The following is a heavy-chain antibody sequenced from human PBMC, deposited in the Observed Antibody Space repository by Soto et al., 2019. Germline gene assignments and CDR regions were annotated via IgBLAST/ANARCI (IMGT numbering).Heavy chain of an antibody. V-gene: IGHV3-23*01. CDR3: AKDQNLAAAGSFDY. CDR1: GXTFSSYA. Sequence: LRLSCAASGXTFSSYAMSWVRQAPGKGLEWVSAISGSGGSTYYADSVKGRFTISRDNSKNTLYLQMNSLRAEDTAVYYCAKDQNLAAAGSFDYWGQGTLVTVSS. CDR2: ISGSGGST. J-gene: IGHJ4*02. D-gene: IGHD6-13*01.